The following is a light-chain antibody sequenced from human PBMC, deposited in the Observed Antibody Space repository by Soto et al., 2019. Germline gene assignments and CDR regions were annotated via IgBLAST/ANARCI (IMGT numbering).Light chain of an antibody. Sequence: EIVLTQSPGTLSLSPGERATLSCRASESVTSSSLAWYQQKLGQAPRLLMYAVSIRATGIPDRFRGSGSGTDFTLTISRLEPEDFAVYYCQQYLRSPSTFGQGTKVKIK. CDR3: QQYLRSPST. CDR1: ESVTSSS. CDR2: AVS. V-gene: IGKV3-20*01. J-gene: IGKJ2*01.